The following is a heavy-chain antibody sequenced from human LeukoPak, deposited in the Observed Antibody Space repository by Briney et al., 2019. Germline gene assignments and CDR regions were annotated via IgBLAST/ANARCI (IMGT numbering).Heavy chain of an antibody. V-gene: IGHV3-48*01. D-gene: IGHD6-6*01. J-gene: IGHJ4*02. CDR2: ISSSSSTI. CDR1: GFTFSSYE. Sequence: PGGSLRLSCAASGFTFSSYEMNWVRQAPGKGLEWVSYISSSSSTIYYADSVKGRFTISRDNAKNSLYLQMNSLRAEDTAVYYCARERGAARPYFDYWGQGTLVIVSS. CDR3: ARERGAARPYFDY.